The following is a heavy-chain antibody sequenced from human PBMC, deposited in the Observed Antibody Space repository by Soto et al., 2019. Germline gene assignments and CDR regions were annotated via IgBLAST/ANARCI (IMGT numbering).Heavy chain of an antibody. D-gene: IGHD1-26*01. J-gene: IGHJ5*02. V-gene: IGHV4-30-4*01. CDR1: GGSISSGDYY. Sequence: TLSLTCTVSGGSISSGDYYWSWIRQPPGKGLEWIGYIYYSESTYYNPSLNSRVTISVDTSKNQFSLKLSSVTAADTAVYYCARGSYSGSYYSFDPWGQGSLVTVSS. CDR2: IYYSEST. CDR3: ARGSYSGSYYSFDP.